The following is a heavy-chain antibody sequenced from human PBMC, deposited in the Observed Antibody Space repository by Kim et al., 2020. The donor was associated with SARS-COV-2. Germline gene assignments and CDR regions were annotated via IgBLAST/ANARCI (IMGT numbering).Heavy chain of an antibody. CDR3: ARDPGLNWLTRTFDI. J-gene: IGHJ3*02. D-gene: IGHD2-8*02. Sequence: PSLESRVTISVDTSKNQFSLKLSAVTAADTAVYYCARDPGLNWLTRTFDIWGQGTMVTVSS. V-gene: IGHV4-59*01.